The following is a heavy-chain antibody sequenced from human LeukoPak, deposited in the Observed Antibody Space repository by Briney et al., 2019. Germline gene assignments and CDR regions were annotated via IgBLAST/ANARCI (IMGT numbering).Heavy chain of an antibody. J-gene: IGHJ6*03. CDR2: INPDSGCT. D-gene: IGHD2-15*01. Sequence: ASVKLSCKASGYTFTGHYMHWVRQAPGQGLEWMGWINPDSGCTKYAQKFKGRVTMTRDTSISTAYMQLSRLTSDDTAVYYCARDGQGYCSGGSCYRKSYYYYYMDVWGKGTTVTVSS. CDR3: ARDGQGYCSGGSCYRKSYYYYYMDV. V-gene: IGHV1-2*02. CDR1: GYTFTGHY.